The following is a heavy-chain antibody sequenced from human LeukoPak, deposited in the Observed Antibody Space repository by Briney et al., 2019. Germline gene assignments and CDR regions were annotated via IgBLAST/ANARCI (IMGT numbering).Heavy chain of an antibody. CDR1: GYSFTSYW. CDR2: IDPSDSET. Sequence: GESLKISCKASGYSFTSYWIGWVRQVPGKGLEWMGIIDPSDSETRYTPSFQGQVTISVDKSLTTAYLQWNSLKASGTAMYYCARQTAMGRSGDYWGQGTLVTVSS. D-gene: IGHD5-18*01. CDR3: ARQTAMGRSGDY. V-gene: IGHV5-51*01. J-gene: IGHJ4*02.